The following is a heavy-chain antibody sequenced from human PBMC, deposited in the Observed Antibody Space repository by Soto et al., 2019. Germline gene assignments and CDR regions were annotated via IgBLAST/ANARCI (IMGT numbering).Heavy chain of an antibody. D-gene: IGHD2-15*01. V-gene: IGHV4-34*01. Sequence: SETLSLTCAVYGGSFSGYYWSWIRQPPGKGLEWIGEINHSGSTNYNPSLKSRVTISVDTSKNQFSLKLSSVTAADTAVYYCARPAPRFCSGGSCYSGGDYWGKETLVT. J-gene: IGHJ4*02. CDR3: ARPAPRFCSGGSCYSGGDY. CDR1: GGSFSGYY. CDR2: INHSGST.